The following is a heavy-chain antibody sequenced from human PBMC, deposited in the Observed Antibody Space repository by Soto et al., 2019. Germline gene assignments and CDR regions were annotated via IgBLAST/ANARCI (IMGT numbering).Heavy chain of an antibody. CDR3: ARTSAAGKYYCGMDV. J-gene: IGHJ6*04. CDR2: IYPGDSDT. Sequence: PGESLKISCKGSGYSFTSYWIGWVRQMPGKGLEWMGIIYPGDSDTRYSPSFQGQVTISADKSISTAYLQWSSLKASDTAMYYCARTSAAGKYYCGMDVWGKGTTVTVSS. CDR1: GYSFTSYW. D-gene: IGHD6-13*01. V-gene: IGHV5-51*01.